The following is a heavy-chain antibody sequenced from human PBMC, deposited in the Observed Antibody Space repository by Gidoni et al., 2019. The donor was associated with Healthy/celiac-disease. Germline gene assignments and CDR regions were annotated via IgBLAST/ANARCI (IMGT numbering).Heavy chain of an antibody. CDR1: GFTFSSYA. CDR3: ARGPLGIDY. V-gene: IGHV3-30*04. D-gene: IGHD3-16*01. Sequence: QVQLVESGGGVVQPGRSLRLSCAASGFTFSSYAMHWVRQAPGKGLEWVAVISYDGSNKYYADSVKGRFTISRDNSKNTLYLQMNSLRAEDTAVYYCARGPLGIDYWGQGTLVTVSS. J-gene: IGHJ4*02. CDR2: ISYDGSNK.